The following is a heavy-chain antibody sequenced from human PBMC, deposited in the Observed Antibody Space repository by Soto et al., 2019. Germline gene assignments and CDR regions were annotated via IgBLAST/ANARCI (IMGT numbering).Heavy chain of an antibody. Sequence: QVQLVQSGAEVKKPGSSVKVSCKASGGTFSSYAISGVRQAPGQGLEWMGGIIPIFGTANYAQKFQGRVTITADEAASTAYMELSSLRSEDTAVYYCARVGDCSGGSCYSEDFDYWGQGTLVTVSS. V-gene: IGHV1-69*01. J-gene: IGHJ4*02. CDR3: ARVGDCSGGSCYSEDFDY. D-gene: IGHD2-15*01. CDR2: IIPIFGTA. CDR1: GGTFSSYA.